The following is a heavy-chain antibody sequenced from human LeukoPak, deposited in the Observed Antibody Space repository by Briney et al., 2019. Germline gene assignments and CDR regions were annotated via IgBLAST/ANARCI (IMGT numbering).Heavy chain of an antibody. CDR1: GFTFGSYS. D-gene: IGHD6-13*01. V-gene: IGHV3-21*01. J-gene: IGHJ4*02. Sequence: KSGGSLRLSCAASGFTFGSYSMNWVRQAPGKGLEWVSSISSSSSYIYYADSVKGRFTISRDNAKNSLYLQMNSLRAEDTAVYYCARCGSSSPIDYWGQGTLVTVSS. CDR3: ARCGSSSPIDY. CDR2: ISSSSSYI.